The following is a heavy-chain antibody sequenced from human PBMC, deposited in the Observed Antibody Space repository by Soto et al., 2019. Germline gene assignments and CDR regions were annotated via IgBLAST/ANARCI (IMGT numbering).Heavy chain of an antibody. Sequence: EVQLVESGGDLVQPGGSLRLSCAASGFSFSSYYMTWVRQAPGKGLEWVANIKEDGTEEFYVDSATGRFTISRDNAKNSRFLQMDSLRAEDTAVYYCTSGPLGAAHYWGQGTLVSVSS. CDR3: TSGPLGAAHY. V-gene: IGHV3-7*01. D-gene: IGHD6-25*01. J-gene: IGHJ4*02. CDR1: GFSFSSYY. CDR2: IKEDGTEE.